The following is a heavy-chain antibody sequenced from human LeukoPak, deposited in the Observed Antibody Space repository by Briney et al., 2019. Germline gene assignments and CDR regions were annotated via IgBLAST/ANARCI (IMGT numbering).Heavy chain of an antibody. J-gene: IGHJ4*02. CDR1: GFTFSSYW. CDR2: IKQDGSEK. V-gene: IGHV3-7*01. Sequence: GGSLRLSCAASGFTFSSYWMSWVRQAPGKGLEWVANIKQDGSEKYYVDSVKGRFTISRDNAKNSLYLQMNSLRAEDTAVYYCARDLFLGSLLWFWESYFDYWGQGTLVTVSS. CDR3: ARDLFLGSLLWFWESYFDY. D-gene: IGHD3-10*01.